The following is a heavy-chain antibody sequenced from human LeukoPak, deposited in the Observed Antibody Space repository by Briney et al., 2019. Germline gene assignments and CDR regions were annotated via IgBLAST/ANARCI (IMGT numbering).Heavy chain of an antibody. J-gene: IGHJ6*03. CDR3: ARVDYSRTYFYYYLDV. V-gene: IGHV3-11*04. Sequence: GGSLRLSCAASGLTFRDYYMSWIRQAPGKGLEWVSYISSSGGATYYADSVKGRFTISRDNAQNSLHLQMNSLRAEDTAVYYCARVDYSRTYFYYYLDVWGKGTTVTVSS. CDR2: ISSSGGAT. D-gene: IGHD4-11*01. CDR1: GLTFRDYY.